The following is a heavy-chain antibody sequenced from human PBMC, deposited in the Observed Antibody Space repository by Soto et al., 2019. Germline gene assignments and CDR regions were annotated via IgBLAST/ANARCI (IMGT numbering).Heavy chain of an antibody. CDR3: AKDYYDSSGYYPPALLFDY. CDR2: IKAGNGKT. CDR1: GYTFTSYA. D-gene: IGHD3-22*01. Sequence: ASVKVSCKASGYTFTSYAMHWVRQAPGQRLEWIGWIKAGNGKTKNSQKFQGRVTITRDTSASTAYMELSSLRSEDTSVYYCAKDYYDSSGYYPPALLFDYWGQGTLVTVSS. V-gene: IGHV1-3*01. J-gene: IGHJ4*02.